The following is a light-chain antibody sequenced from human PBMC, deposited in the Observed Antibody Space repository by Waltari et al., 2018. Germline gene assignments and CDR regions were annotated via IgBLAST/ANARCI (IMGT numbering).Light chain of an antibody. CDR1: SSDVGGYNY. CDR2: DVT. J-gene: IGLJ3*02. Sequence: QSALTQPRSVSGSPGQSVTISCTGTSSDVGGYNYVSWYQHHPGKAPKLIIYDVTKRPSGVPDRVSASKADNTASLTISELQAEDEADYYCGSYAGSITFWVFGGGTKLTGL. CDR3: GSYAGSITFWV. V-gene: IGLV2-11*01.